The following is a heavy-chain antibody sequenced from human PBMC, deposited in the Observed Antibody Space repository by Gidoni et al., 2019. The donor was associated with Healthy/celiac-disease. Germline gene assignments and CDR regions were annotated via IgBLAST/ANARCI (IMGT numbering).Heavy chain of an antibody. CDR1: GGSIRSSSYY. V-gene: IGHV4-39*07. CDR3: ARDPAVVVPAAKDWFDP. Sequence: QLQLQESGPGLVKPSATLSLTCTVSGGSIRSSSYYWGWIRQPPGKGLEWIGSSYYSGSTYYNPSLKSRVTISVDTSKNQFSLKLSSVTAADTAVYYCARDPAVVVPAAKDWFDPWGQGTLVTVSS. D-gene: IGHD2-2*01. CDR2: SYYSGST. J-gene: IGHJ5*02.